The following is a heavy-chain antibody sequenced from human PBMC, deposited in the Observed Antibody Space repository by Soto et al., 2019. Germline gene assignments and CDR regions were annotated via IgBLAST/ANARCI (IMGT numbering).Heavy chain of an antibody. V-gene: IGHV4-39*01. Sequence: QLQESGPGLVRPSGTLSLTCTVSGDSLTSSSYFWGWIRHPPGKGLEWIGTIYFGGSTYSNPSLKSRVTIFIDTSKSQFSLQLSSVTAADTAVYYCARLLVSDAFDFDYWGQGSLVTGSS. CDR3: ARLLVSDAFDFDY. CDR2: IYFGGST. CDR1: GDSLTSSSYF. D-gene: IGHD2-21*02. J-gene: IGHJ4*02.